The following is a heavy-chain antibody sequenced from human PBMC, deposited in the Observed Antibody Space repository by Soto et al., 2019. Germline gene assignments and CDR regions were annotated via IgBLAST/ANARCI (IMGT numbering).Heavy chain of an antibody. CDR3: ARTLDLPKGSDY. J-gene: IGHJ4*02. CDR1: GYTFTSYA. CDR2: ISAYNGHT. V-gene: IGHV1-18*01. D-gene: IGHD3-16*01. Sequence: ASVKVSCKASGYTFTSYAIHWLRLAPGQSLEWMGWISAYNGHTNYAQNFQGRVTMTTDTSTSTAYMELRSLRSDDTAVYYCARTLDLPKGSDYWGQGTLVTV.